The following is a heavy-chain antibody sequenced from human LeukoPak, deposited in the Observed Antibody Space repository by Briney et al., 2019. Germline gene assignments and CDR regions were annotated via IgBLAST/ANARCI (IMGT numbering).Heavy chain of an antibody. Sequence: SETLSLTCTVSGGSISTYYWSWIRQPPGKGLEWIGYIYYSGSTNYNPSLKSRVTISVDTSKNQFSLKLNSLTAADTAVYYWAGGQRSVANHWFDPWGQGTPVTVSS. D-gene: IGHD3-3*01. V-gene: IGHV4-59*01. J-gene: IGHJ5*02. CDR1: GGSISTYY. CDR3: AGGQRSVANHWFDP. CDR2: IYYSGST.